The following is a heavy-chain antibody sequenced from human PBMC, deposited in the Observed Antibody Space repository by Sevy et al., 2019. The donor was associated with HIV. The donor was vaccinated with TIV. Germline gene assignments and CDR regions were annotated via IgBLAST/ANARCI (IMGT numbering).Heavy chain of an antibody. CDR2: INPSGGTT. J-gene: IGHJ4*02. CDR3: ARDLVGYPDY. D-gene: IGHD2-2*01. CDR1: GYTFTSYY. Sequence: AAVKVSCKASGYTFTSYYLHWVRQAPGQGLEWMGIINPSGGTTSYAQKFQGRVTMTRDTSTSTVYMYLSSLRSADTAVYYCARDLVGYPDYWGQGTLVTVSS. V-gene: IGHV1-46*03.